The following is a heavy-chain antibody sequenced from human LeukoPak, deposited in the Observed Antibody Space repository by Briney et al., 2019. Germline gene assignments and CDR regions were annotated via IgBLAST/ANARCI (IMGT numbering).Heavy chain of an antibody. CDR2: ISAYNGNT. CDR3: AGIAAAGTISSYWFDP. V-gene: IGHV1-18*01. D-gene: IGHD6-13*01. Sequence: GASVKVSCKASGYTFTSYGISWVRQAPGQGLEWMGWISAYNGNTNYAQKLQGRVTMTTDTSTSTAYMELRSLGSDDTAVYYCAGIAAAGTISSYWFDPWGQGTLVTVSS. CDR1: GYTFTSYG. J-gene: IGHJ5*02.